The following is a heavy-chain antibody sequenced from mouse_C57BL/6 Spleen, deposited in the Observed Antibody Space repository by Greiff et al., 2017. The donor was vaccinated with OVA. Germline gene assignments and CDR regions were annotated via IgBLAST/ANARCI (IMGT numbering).Heavy chain of an antibody. Sequence: EVKLQESGGGLVQPGGSLSLSCAAPGFTFTDYYMSWVRQPPGKALEWLGFIRNKANGYTTEYSASVKGRFTISRDNSQSILYLQMNALRAEDSATYYCARYRGLLWYFDVWGTGTTVTVSS. CDR1: GFTFTDYY. V-gene: IGHV7-3*01. J-gene: IGHJ1*03. D-gene: IGHD1-1*01. CDR2: IRNKANGYTT. CDR3: ARYRGLLWYFDV.